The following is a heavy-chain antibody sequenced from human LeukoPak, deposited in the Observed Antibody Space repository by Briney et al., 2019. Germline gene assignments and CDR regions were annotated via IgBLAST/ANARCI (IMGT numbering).Heavy chain of an antibody. Sequence: SGGSLRISCAASRFTFSSYALTWVRQAPGKGLEWVSSISGSGGSTSYADSVKGRFTISRDNSKNTLYLQMNSLRVEDTAVYYCAKGDTTWELPHDYWGQGTLVTVSS. CDR1: RFTFSSYA. J-gene: IGHJ4*02. CDR2: ISGSGGST. V-gene: IGHV3-23*01. CDR3: AKGDTTWELPHDY. D-gene: IGHD1-26*01.